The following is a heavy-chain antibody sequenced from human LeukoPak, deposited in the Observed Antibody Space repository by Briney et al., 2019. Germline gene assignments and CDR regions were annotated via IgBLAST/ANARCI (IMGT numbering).Heavy chain of an antibody. D-gene: IGHD3-22*01. CDR3: ARGSNVPRITMIVPGYYGMDV. CDR1: GFTFSSYA. J-gene: IGHJ6*02. Sequence: GGSLRLSCAASGFTFSSYAMSWVRQAPGKGLEWVSSISSSSSYIYYADSVKGRFTISRDNAKNSLYLQMNSLRAEDTAVYYCARGSNVPRITMIVPGYYGMDVWGQGTTVTVSS. V-gene: IGHV3-21*01. CDR2: ISSSSSYI.